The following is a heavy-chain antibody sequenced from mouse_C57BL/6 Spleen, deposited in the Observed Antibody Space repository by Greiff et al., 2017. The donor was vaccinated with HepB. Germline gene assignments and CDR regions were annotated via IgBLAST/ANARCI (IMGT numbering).Heavy chain of an antibody. CDR1: GYTFTDYY. Sequence: VQLQQSGPELVKPGASVKISCKASGYTFTDYYMNWVKQSHGKSLEWIGDINPNNGGTSYNQKFKGKATLTVDKSSSTAYMELRSLTSEDSAVYYCGAYYSNPFAYWGQGTLVTVSA. D-gene: IGHD2-5*01. CDR2: INPNNGGT. CDR3: GAYYSNPFAY. J-gene: IGHJ3*01. V-gene: IGHV1-26*01.